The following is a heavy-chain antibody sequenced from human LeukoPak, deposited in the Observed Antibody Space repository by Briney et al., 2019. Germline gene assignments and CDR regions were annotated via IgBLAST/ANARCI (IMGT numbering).Heavy chain of an antibody. CDR1: GFTFSSYS. CDR3: ARGPWNYVGSYFDY. CDR2: ISSSSYI. D-gene: IGHD1-7*01. Sequence: GGSLRLSCAASGFTFSSYSMNWVRQAPGKGLEWVSSISSSSYIYYADSVKGRFTISRDNAKNSLYLQMNSLRAEDTAVYYCARGPWNYVGSYFDYWGQGTLVTVSS. V-gene: IGHV3-21*01. J-gene: IGHJ4*02.